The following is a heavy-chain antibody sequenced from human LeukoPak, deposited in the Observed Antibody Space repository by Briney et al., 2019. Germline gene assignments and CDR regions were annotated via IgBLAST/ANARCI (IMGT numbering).Heavy chain of an antibody. CDR2: INPNSGGT. CDR1: GYTFTGYY. Sequence: ASVKVSCKASGYTFTGYYMHWVRQAPGQGLEWMGWINPNSGGTNYAQKFQGRVTMTRDTSISTAYMELSRLRSDDTAVYYCARAHYDILTGYYFDYWGQGTLVTVSS. J-gene: IGHJ4*02. CDR3: ARAHYDILTGYYFDY. D-gene: IGHD3-9*01. V-gene: IGHV1-2*02.